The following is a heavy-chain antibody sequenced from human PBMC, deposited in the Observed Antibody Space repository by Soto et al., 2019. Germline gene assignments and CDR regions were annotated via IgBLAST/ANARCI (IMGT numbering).Heavy chain of an antibody. J-gene: IGHJ4*02. Sequence: QVQLVQSGAEVKKTGYSVKVSCKASGGNFNTFGFSWVRQAPGQGLEWMGGIIPFFGTAKYSQKFEDKITITADESTNTVYMDLRSLTFENTDIYYCARSTPMEVGDKYYYDFWGQVALITVSS. CDR3: ARSTPMEVGDKYYYDF. V-gene: IGHV1-69*01. CDR2: IIPFFGTA. CDR1: GGNFNTFG. D-gene: IGHD3-16*01.